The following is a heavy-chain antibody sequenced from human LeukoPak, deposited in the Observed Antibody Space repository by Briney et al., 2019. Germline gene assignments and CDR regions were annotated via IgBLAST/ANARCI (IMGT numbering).Heavy chain of an antibody. CDR1: GGSFSGYY. CDR3: ARQRDSGSDAFDI. CDR2: INHSGST. V-gene: IGHV4-34*01. J-gene: IGHJ3*02. D-gene: IGHD1-26*01. Sequence: SETLSLTCAVYGGSFSGYYWSWIRQPPGKGLEWIGEINHSGSTNYNPSLKSRVTISVDTSKNQFSLKLSSVTAADTAMYYCARQRDSGSDAFDIWGQGTMVTVSS.